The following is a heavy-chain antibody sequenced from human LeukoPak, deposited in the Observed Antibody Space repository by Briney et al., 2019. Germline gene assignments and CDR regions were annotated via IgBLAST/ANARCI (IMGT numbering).Heavy chain of an antibody. V-gene: IGHV5-10-1*01. D-gene: IGHD1-26*01. CDR2: IDPSDSYT. J-gene: IGHJ4*02. CDR1: GYSFTTYW. Sequence: GESLKISCKGSGYSFTTYWISWVRQMPGKGLEWMARIDPSDSYTNYSPSFQGHVTISVDKSISTAYLQWSSMKGSDTAMYYCAGGGSHYTAVDYWGQGTLVTVSS. CDR3: AGGGSHYTAVDY.